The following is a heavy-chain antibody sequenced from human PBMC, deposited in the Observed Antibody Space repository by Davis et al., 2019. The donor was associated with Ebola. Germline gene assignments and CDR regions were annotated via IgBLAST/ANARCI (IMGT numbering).Heavy chain of an antibody. V-gene: IGHV1-18*01. CDR3: ARGGLIAAAGSTFDY. CDR1: GYTFTSYG. CDR2: ISAYNGNT. D-gene: IGHD6-13*01. J-gene: IGHJ4*02. Sequence: ASVKVSCKASGYTFTSYGISWLRQAPGQGLEWMGWISAYNGNTNYAQKLQGRVTMTTDTSTSTAYMELRSLRSDDTAVYYCARGGLIAAAGSTFDYWGQGTLVTVSS.